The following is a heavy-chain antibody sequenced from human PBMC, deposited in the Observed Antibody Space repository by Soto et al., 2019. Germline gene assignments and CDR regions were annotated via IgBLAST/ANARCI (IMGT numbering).Heavy chain of an antibody. CDR2: ISRDGGTK. CDR1: GFTLSTYG. CDR3: TGEVASGY. V-gene: IGHV3-30*03. D-gene: IGHD2-8*02. Sequence: QVQLVESGGTVVQPVRSLRSSCAVSGFTLSTYGMHWVRQAPGTGLEWVAVISRDGGTKYYADSVKGRFNISRDNSRNTLFLEMNSLRGDDMAVYYCTGEVASGYWGQGTLVNVSS. J-gene: IGHJ4*02.